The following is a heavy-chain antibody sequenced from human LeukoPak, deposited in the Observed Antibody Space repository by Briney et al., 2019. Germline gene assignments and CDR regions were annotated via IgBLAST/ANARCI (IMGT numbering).Heavy chain of an antibody. D-gene: IGHD3-22*01. CDR3: AKDPSLWYDSSGYHNWFDP. J-gene: IGHJ5*02. V-gene: IGHV3-23*01. CDR1: GFTFSSYA. CDR2: SSGSGGST. Sequence: GGSLRLSCAASGFTFSSYAMSLVRRAPGKGLEWVSASSGSGGSTYYADSVKGRFTISRDNSKNTLYLQMNSLRAEDTAVYYCAKDPSLWYDSSGYHNWFDPWGQGTLVTVSS.